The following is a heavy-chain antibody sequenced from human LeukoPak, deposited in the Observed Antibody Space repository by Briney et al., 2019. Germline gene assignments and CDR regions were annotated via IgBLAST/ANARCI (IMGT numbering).Heavy chain of an antibody. J-gene: IGHJ4*02. Sequence: SGPTLVKPTQTLTLTYTFSGFPLNTSGVAVGWIRQPPGKALEWLALIYWDDNKRYSPSLKSRLTITRDTSKNYVILTMTNMDPVDTATYYCAHRPSLIKSGQGLEIYFDYWGQGALVTVSS. CDR2: IYWDDNK. CDR3: AHRPSLIKSGQGLEIYFDY. D-gene: IGHD6-19*01. CDR1: GFPLNTSGVA. V-gene: IGHV2-5*02.